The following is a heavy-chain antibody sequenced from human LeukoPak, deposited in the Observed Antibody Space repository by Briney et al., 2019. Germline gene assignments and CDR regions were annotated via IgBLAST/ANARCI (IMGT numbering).Heavy chain of an antibody. J-gene: IGHJ3*01. CDR1: GGSISSVSYY. D-gene: IGHD6-13*01. Sequence: PSQTLSLTCPVSGGSISSVSYYWGWIRQPAGKGLEWIGRIYTSGSTNYSPSLKSRVTISVDTSKNQFCLKLRSVTAADTAVYYCARISSSNWYNERGAFDVWGQGTMVTVSS. V-gene: IGHV4-61*02. CDR2: IYTSGST. CDR3: ARISSSNWYNERGAFDV.